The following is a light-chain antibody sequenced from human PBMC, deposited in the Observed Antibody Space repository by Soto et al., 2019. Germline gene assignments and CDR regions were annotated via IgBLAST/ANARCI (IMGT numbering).Light chain of an antibody. CDR2: DAS. J-gene: IGKJ2*01. V-gene: IGKV1-5*01. Sequence: DIQMTQSPSTLLASVGDRVTITCRPSQGISSWLAWYLQRPGKAPKLLIYDASSLESGVPSRFSGSGSGTEFTLTISSLQPDDFATYYCQQYNSNSKYTFGQGTKLEIK. CDR1: QGISSW. CDR3: QQYNSNSKYT.